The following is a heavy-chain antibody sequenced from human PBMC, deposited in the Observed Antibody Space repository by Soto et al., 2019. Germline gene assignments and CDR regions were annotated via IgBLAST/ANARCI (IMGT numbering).Heavy chain of an antibody. D-gene: IGHD2-15*01. CDR2: IDPSDFYV. Sequence: GESLKISCKASGYSFPNYWISWVHQMPGKGLEWVGRIDPSDFYVNYGPSFQGHVTISADKSISTSYLQWSTLKASDTATYYCARGATQDIELFENWGQGTLVTVSS. CDR1: GYSFPNYW. CDR3: ARGATQDIELFEN. J-gene: IGHJ4*02. V-gene: IGHV5-10-1*01.